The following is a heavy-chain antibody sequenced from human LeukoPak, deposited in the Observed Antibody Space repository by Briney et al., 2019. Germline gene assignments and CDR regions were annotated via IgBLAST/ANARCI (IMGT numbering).Heavy chain of an antibody. V-gene: IGHV1-2*02. D-gene: IGHD5-18*01. CDR1: GYTFTGYY. CDR3: ARSAVVRGDTAMVFGY. Sequence: ASVKVSCKASGYTFTGYYMHWVRQAPGQGREWMGWINPNSGGTNYAQKFQGRVTMTRDTSISTAYMELSRLRSDDTAVYYCARSAVVRGDTAMVFGYWGQGTLVTVSS. J-gene: IGHJ4*02. CDR2: INPNSGGT.